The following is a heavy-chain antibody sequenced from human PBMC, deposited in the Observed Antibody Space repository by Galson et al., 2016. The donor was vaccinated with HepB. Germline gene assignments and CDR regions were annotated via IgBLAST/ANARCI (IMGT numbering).Heavy chain of an antibody. CDR2: ISGSGGTT. V-gene: IGHV3-23*01. J-gene: IGHJ1*01. CDR1: GFTFNGYA. Sequence: SLRLSCAASGFTFNGYAMNWVRQPPGKGLEWVSSISGSGGTTYYADSLKGRFTISRDNAKSTLYLQMSSLRAEDTAVYYCAKGADSLPENVQRWGHSILVTVAS. CDR3: AKGADSLPENVQR.